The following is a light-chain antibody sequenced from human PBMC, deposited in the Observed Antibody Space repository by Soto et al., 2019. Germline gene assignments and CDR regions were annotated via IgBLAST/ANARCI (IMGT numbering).Light chain of an antibody. J-gene: IGLJ3*02. CDR2: EVS. CDR1: SSDVGGYNY. CDR3: SSYTSSSTWV. V-gene: IGLV2-14*01. Sequence: QSALTQPASVSGSPGQSITISCTGTSSDVGGYNYVSWYPQHPGKAPKLMIYEVSSRPSGVSNRFSGSKSGNTDSLTISGLQAEDEADYSCSSYTSSSTWVFGGGTQRTV.